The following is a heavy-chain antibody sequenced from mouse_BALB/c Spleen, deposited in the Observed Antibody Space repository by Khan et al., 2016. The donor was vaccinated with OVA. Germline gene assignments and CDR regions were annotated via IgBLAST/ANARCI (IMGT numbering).Heavy chain of an antibody. V-gene: IGHV1-7*01. D-gene: IGHD1-1*01. J-gene: IGHJ2*01. Sequence: QVQLKQSGAELAKPGASVKMSCKASGYTFINYWILWVKQRPGQGLEWIGYINPSTVYTEYNQNFKDKATLTADKSSSTAYMQLSSLTSEDSAVYYWARRGLRWDFDYGGQGTTLTVSS. CDR2: INPSTVYT. CDR1: GYTFINYW. CDR3: ARRGLRWDFDY.